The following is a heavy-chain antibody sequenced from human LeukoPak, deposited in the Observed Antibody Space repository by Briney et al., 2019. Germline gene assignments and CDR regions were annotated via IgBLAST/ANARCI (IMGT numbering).Heavy chain of an antibody. V-gene: IGHV4-39*02. CDR2: IYYSGNT. CDR3: ARDEDGAAARNFDS. D-gene: IGHD6-13*01. J-gene: IGHJ4*02. Sequence: PSETLSLTCTVSGVSISSSNSYWGWIRQPPGKGLEWIGSIYYSGNTYYNASLKSQVSISIDTSKNQFSLHLNSVIPEDTAIYYCARDEDGAAARNFDSWGRGILVTVSS. CDR1: GVSISSSNSY.